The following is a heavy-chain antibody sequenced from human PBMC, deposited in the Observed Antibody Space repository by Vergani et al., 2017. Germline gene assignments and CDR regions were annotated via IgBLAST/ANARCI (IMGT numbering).Heavy chain of an antibody. Sequence: EVQLVESGGGLVQPGGSLRLSCAASGFLFSEYWLNWVRQSPGGGLEWVANIKQDGSEKYYVDSVKGRFTISRDNAKNSLYLQMNSLRAEDTAVYYCARDLFYYDSSGYYSGFFDYWGQGTLVTVSS. CDR2: IKQDGSEK. CDR3: ARDLFYYDSSGYYSGFFDY. D-gene: IGHD3-22*01. V-gene: IGHV3-7*01. CDR1: GFLFSEYW. J-gene: IGHJ4*02.